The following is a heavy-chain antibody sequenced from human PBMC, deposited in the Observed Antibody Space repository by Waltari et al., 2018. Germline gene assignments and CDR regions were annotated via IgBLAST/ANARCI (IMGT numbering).Heavy chain of an antibody. J-gene: IGHJ4*02. CDR2: IYYSGST. V-gene: IGHV4-39*01. CDR3: ASYCGGDCYPSRGFDY. Sequence: QLQLQESGRGLVKPSETLSPTCTVTGGPICSSSYYWGWSCQPPGKGLEWIGSIYYSGSTYYNPSLKSRVTISVDTSKNQFSLKLSSVTAADTAVYYCASYCGGDCYPSRGFDYWGQGTLVTVSS. D-gene: IGHD2-21*02. CDR1: GGPICSSSYY.